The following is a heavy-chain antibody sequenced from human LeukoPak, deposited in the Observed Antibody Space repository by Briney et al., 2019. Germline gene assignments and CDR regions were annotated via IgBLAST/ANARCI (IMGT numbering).Heavy chain of an antibody. D-gene: IGHD2-15*01. V-gene: IGHV1-18*01. CDR3: ARDRCSGGSCYTYYFDY. CDR2: ISAYNGNT. J-gene: IGHJ4*02. Sequence: ASVKVSCKASGYTFTSYGISWVRQAPGQGLEWMGWISAYNGNTNYAQKIQGRVTMTTDTSTSTAYMELRSLRSDDTAVYYCARDRCSGGSCYTYYFDYWVQGTLVTVSS. CDR1: GYTFTSYG.